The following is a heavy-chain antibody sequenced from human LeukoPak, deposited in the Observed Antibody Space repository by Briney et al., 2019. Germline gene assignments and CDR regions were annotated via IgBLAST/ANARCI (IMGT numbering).Heavy chain of an antibody. D-gene: IGHD6-19*01. CDR1: GFTFSDYY. CDR3: ARTLDIAVAGTIDY. Sequence: GGSLRLSCAASGFTFSDYYMSWIRQAPGKGLEGVSYISSSSSYTNYADSVKGRFTIPRDNAKNSLYLQMNSLRAEDTAVYYCARTLDIAVAGTIDYWGQGTLVTVSS. J-gene: IGHJ4*02. CDR2: ISSSSSYT. V-gene: IGHV3-11*03.